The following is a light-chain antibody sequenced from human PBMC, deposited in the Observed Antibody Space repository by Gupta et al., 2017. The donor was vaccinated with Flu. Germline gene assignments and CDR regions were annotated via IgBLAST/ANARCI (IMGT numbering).Light chain of an antibody. V-gene: IGKV3-11*01. CDR3: QQRSHWPPFT. J-gene: IGKJ4*01. Sequence: EIVLTQSPATLSLSPGERVTLFCRASHSISNFLAWYQHKPGQAPRLLIYDASNRAAGIPARFSGSGSGTDXTLTISXLEPEDFAVYYCQQRSHWPPFTFGXGTKVEIK. CDR1: HSISNF. CDR2: DAS.